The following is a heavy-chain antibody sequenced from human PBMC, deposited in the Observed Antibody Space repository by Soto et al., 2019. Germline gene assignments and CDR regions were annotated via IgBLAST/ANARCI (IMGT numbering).Heavy chain of an antibody. CDR2: IVVGSGNT. J-gene: IGHJ6*02. V-gene: IGHV1-58*02. CDR1: GVTFTSSA. D-gene: IGHD2-2*01. CDR3: AANQNCSSTSCPYYYYYGMDV. Sequence: SVKVSCKASGVTFTSSAMQWVRHARGQRLEWRGWIVVGSGNTNYAQKFQERVTITRDMSTSTAYMELSSLRSEDTAVYYCAANQNCSSTSCPYYYYYGMDVWGQGTTVTVSS.